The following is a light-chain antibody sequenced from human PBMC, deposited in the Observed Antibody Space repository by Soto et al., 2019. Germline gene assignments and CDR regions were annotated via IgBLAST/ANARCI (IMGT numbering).Light chain of an antibody. J-gene: IGLJ1*01. V-gene: IGLV2-14*01. Sequence: QSALTQPASLSGSPGQTITNSCTGTRSDIGAYDYVSWFQQHPGKAPKLMISEVNNRPSGVSNHFSGSRSGNTAYLTISGLQVEDEAQYFCFSFMATVSQVLGNGTKVT. CDR2: EVN. CDR3: FSFMATVSQV. CDR1: RSDIGAYDY.